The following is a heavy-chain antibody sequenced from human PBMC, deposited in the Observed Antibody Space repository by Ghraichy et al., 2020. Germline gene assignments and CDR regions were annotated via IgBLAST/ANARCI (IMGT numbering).Heavy chain of an antibody. D-gene: IGHD3-22*01. J-gene: IGHJ4*02. Sequence: GGSLRLSCAASGFTFSSYAMSWVRQAPGKGLEWVSAISGSGGTTYYADSVKGRFTISRDNSKNTLYLQMNSLRAEDTAVYYCAKDGSGNYYDISGYFPYWGQGTLVTVSS. V-gene: IGHV3-23*01. CDR1: GFTFSSYA. CDR3: AKDGSGNYYDISGYFPY. CDR2: ISGSGGTT.